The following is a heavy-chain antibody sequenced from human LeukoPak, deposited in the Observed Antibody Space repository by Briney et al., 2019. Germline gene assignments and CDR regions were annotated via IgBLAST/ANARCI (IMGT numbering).Heavy chain of an antibody. CDR3: VRDKVSGSSYGSVLAY. V-gene: IGHV3-7*01. J-gene: IGHJ4*02. CDR2: IRQDGGER. Sequence: PGGSLRLSCAASGSTFSNYWISWVRQAPGKGLEWLAIIRQDGGERYYVDSVKGRFTISRDNAKNSLYLQMNSLRADDTAVYYCVRDKVSGSSYGSVLAYWGQKTLVTVSS. D-gene: IGHD1-26*01. CDR1: GSTFSNYW.